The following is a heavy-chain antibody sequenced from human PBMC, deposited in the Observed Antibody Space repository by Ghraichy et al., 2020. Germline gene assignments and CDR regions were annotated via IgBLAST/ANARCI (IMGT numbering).Heavy chain of an antibody. CDR1: GFTFSSYS. Sequence: GESLNISCAASGFTFSSYSMNWVRQAPGKGLEWVSYISSSSSTIYYADSVKGRFTISRDNAKNSLYVQMNSLRNEDTAVYYCAREQGDYWGQGTLVTVSS. CDR2: ISSSSSTI. CDR3: AREQGDY. J-gene: IGHJ4*02. V-gene: IGHV3-48*02.